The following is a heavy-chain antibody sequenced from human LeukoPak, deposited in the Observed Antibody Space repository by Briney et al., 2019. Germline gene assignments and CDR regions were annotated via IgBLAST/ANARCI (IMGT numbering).Heavy chain of an antibody. CDR1: GGSISSYY. CDR3: ARWPQGYCSSTSCYEKSFDI. V-gene: IGHV4-4*07. CDR2: IYTSGST. D-gene: IGHD2-2*01. Sequence: SETLSLTCTVSGGSISSYYWSWIRQPAGKGLEWIGRIYTSGSTNYNTSLKSRVTMSVDTSKNQFSLKLSSVTAADTAVYYCARWPQGYCSSTSCYEKSFDIGGQGTRVLVSS. J-gene: IGHJ3*02.